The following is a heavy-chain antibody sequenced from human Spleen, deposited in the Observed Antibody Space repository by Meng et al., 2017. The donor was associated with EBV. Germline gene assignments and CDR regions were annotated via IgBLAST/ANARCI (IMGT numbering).Heavy chain of an antibody. Sequence: QIPLKGSGPSLVKATQTLTVSCTFSGFSLTSGGVGVGWIRQPPGKALEWLALIYWNDNEHYSPSLKSRLTITKDTSKNQVVLTMTNMDPVDTATYYCALRRKGVEANWGQGALVTVSS. CDR2: IYWNDNE. V-gene: IGHV2-5*01. J-gene: IGHJ4*02. CDR1: GFSLTSGGVG. CDR3: ALRRKGVEAN. D-gene: IGHD2-15*01.